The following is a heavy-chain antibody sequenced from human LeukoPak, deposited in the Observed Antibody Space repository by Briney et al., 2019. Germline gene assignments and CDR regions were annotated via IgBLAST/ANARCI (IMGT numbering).Heavy chain of an antibody. J-gene: IGHJ4*02. V-gene: IGHV3-53*01. D-gene: IGHD6-13*01. Sequence: GGSLRLSCAASGFTVSNNYMNWVRQAPGKGLEWVSVIYSGGSTYYADSVQGRFTISRDNSKDTLYLQMNSLRAEDTAVYYCARGQRAAAGFDSWGQGTLVTVSS. CDR2: IYSGGST. CDR1: GFTVSNNY. CDR3: ARGQRAAAGFDS.